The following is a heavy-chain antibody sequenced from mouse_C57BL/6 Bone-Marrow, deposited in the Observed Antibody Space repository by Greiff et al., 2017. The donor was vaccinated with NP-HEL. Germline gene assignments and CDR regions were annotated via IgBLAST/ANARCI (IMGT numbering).Heavy chain of an antibody. D-gene: IGHD3-2*02. CDR3: TLRQLRLRGFAY. CDR1: GFNIKDDY. CDR2: IDPENGDT. V-gene: IGHV14-4*01. J-gene: IGHJ3*01. Sequence: EVKLQESGAELVRPGASVKLSCTASGFNIKDDYMHWVKQRPEQGLEWIGWIDPENGDTEYASKFQGKATITADTSSNTAYLQLSSLTSEDTAVYYCTLRQLRLRGFAYWGQGTLVTVSA.